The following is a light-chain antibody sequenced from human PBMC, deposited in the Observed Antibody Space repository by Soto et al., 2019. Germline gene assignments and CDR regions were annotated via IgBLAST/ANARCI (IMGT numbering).Light chain of an antibody. J-gene: IGKJ5*01. Sequence: DIQMTQSPSYLSGSVGDRVTITGGASQGIKNWLAWYQQKPGKAPNLLIYTGSSLQSGVPSRFSGSGSGTDFTLTINSLQPEDFATYYCQQAASFPITFGQGTRLEI. CDR3: QQAASFPIT. CDR1: QGIKNW. CDR2: TGS. V-gene: IGKV1-12*01.